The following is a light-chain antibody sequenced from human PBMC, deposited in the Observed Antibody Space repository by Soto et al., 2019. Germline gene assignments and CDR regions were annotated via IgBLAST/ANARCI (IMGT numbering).Light chain of an antibody. J-gene: IGKJ1*01. CDR3: EQYNRYRA. CDR2: KAS. CDR1: QSIDTW. Sequence: DIQMTQSPSTLSASVGDRDTITCRASQSIDTWLAWHQQKPGQVPKLLISKASILESGVPSRFSGSGSGTDFTLTICSPQHDASAAYYCEQYNRYRAFGHVTKVYI. V-gene: IGKV1-5*03.